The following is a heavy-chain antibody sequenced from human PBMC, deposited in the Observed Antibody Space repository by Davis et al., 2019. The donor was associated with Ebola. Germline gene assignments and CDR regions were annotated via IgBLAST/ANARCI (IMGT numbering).Heavy chain of an antibody. CDR2: IRSKANSYAT. CDR1: GFTFSGSA. CDR3: TLSTPTMDV. J-gene: IGHJ6*02. Sequence: GESLKISCAASGFTFSGSAMHWVRQASGKGLEWVGRIRSKANSYATAYAASVKGRFTISRDDSKNTAYLQMNSLKTEDTVVYYCTLSTPTMDVWGQGTTVTVSS. D-gene: IGHD2-15*01. V-gene: IGHV3-73*01.